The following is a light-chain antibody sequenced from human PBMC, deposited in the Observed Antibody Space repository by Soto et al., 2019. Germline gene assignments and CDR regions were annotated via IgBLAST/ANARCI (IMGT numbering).Light chain of an antibody. Sequence: DIKMTQSPSSLSASVGDRVTITCRASQGIGSALDWYQQKPRKAPKRLLYAASCLLSGVPSRFRGSGSGTEFTLTISSLQPEDFATYYCVQHNSYPPTFGGGTKVEIK. CDR3: VQHNSYPPT. CDR2: AAS. J-gene: IGKJ4*02. V-gene: IGKV1-17*01. CDR1: QGIGSA.